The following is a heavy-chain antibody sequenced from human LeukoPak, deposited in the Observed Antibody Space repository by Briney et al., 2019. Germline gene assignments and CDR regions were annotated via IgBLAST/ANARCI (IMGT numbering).Heavy chain of an antibody. CDR3: VSTLKTSYGMDV. J-gene: IGHJ6*02. Sequence: PGGSLRLSCAASGFTFSNCAMSWVRQAPGKELEWVSTIGGSGGSTYYADSVKGRLTISRDNSKNTLYLQMNSLRAEDTAIYYCVSTLKTSYGMDVWGQGTTVTVSS. CDR2: IGGSGGST. CDR1: GFTFSNCA. V-gene: IGHV3-23*01. D-gene: IGHD1-1*01.